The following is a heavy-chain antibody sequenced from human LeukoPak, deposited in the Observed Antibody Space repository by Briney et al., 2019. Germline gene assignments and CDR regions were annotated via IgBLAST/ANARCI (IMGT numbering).Heavy chain of an antibody. CDR1: GFTFSNAW. J-gene: IGHJ4*02. CDR2: IRSKTDGGTT. V-gene: IGHV3-15*01. Sequence: GGSLRLSCAASGFTFSNAWMSWVRQAPGKGLEWVDRIRSKTDGGTTDYAAPVEGRFTISRDDSKNTLSLQMNSLKTEDTAVYYCTTATYWGQGTLVTVSS. CDR3: TTATY.